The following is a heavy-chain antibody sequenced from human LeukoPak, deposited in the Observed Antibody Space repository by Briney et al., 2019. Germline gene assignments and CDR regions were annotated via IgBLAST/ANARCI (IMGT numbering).Heavy chain of an antibody. CDR2: IIPLLDVT. CDR1: GGNLSSFA. CDR3: AARGDTTLLFDY. J-gene: IGHJ4*02. D-gene: IGHD3-10*01. V-gene: IGHV1-69*04. Sequence: SVTVSCKASGGNLSSFAISWVRQAPGEGLEWMGRIIPLLDVTKYAQRFQGRVTITADKPTSTTYLELSSLRSDDTAVYYCAARGDTTLLFDYWGQGTLVTVSS.